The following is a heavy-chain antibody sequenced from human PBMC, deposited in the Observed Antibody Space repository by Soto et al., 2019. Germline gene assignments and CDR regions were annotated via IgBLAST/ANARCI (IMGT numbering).Heavy chain of an antibody. J-gene: IGHJ3*02. V-gene: IGHV4-4*02. CDR3: VRLKRTPNDAFDI. Sequence: SETLSLTCAVFDGSISDSNWWSWVRQPPGKGLEWIGEIYHSGNTNYDPSLRSRVTISVDKSKNQFSLKMTSMTAADTAVYFCVRLKRTPNDAFDIWGQGTLVTVSS. CDR2: IYHSGNT. CDR1: DGSISDSNW.